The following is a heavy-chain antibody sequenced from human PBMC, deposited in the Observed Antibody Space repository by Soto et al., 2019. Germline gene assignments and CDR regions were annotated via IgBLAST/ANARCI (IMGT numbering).Heavy chain of an antibody. D-gene: IGHD1-26*01. CDR3: AIQYSGSYDNKDY. V-gene: IGHV5-10-1*01. CDR2: IDPSDSYT. Sequence: GESLKLSCKGSGYSFTSYWISWVRQMPGKGLEWMGRIDPSDSYTNYSPSFQGHVTISADKSISTAYLQWSSLKASDTAMYYCAIQYSGSYDNKDYWGQGTLVTVSS. CDR1: GYSFTSYW. J-gene: IGHJ4*02.